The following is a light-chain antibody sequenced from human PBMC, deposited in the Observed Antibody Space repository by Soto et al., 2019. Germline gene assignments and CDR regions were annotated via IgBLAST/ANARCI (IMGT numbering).Light chain of an antibody. V-gene: IGKV3-20*01. CDR1: QSVSSSY. CDR3: QQYGSPTWT. CDR2: GAS. Sequence: ILLTQSPGTLSLSPGERATLSCRASQSVSSSYLAWYQQKPGQAPRLLIYGASSRATGIPDRFSGSGSGTDFTLTISRLEPEDFAVYYCQQYGSPTWTFGQGTKVDIK. J-gene: IGKJ1*01.